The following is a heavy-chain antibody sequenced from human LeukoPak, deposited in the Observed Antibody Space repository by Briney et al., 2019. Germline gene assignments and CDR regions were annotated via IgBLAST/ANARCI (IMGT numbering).Heavy chain of an antibody. V-gene: IGHV1-2*02. J-gene: IGHJ6*03. D-gene: IGHD6-19*01. Sequence: ASVKVSCKASGCTFTGYYMHWVRQAPGQGLEWMGWINPNSGGTNYAQKFQGRVTMTRDTSISTAYMELSRLRSDDTAVYYCARDREKWLVLWSRYYYYMDVWGKGTTVTVSS. CDR1: GCTFTGYY. CDR3: ARDREKWLVLWSRYYYYMDV. CDR2: INPNSGGT.